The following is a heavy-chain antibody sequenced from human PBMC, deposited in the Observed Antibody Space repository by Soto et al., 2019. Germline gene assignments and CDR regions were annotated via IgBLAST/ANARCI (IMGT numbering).Heavy chain of an antibody. CDR2: ISAYTDNT. V-gene: IGHV1-18*04. CDR1: GYPFTTYG. J-gene: IGHJ6*02. CDR3: ARGSGMIGMDV. Sequence: ASVKVSCKASGYPFTTYGITWVRQAPGQGLEWLGWISAYTDNTNYAQNLQGRVTMTTDTSTSTAYMELRSLRSDDTAVYYCARGSGMIGMDVWGQGTTVTVSS. D-gene: IGHD3-10*01.